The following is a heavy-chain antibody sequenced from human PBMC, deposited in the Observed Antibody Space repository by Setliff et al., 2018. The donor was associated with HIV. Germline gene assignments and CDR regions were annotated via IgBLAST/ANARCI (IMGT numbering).Heavy chain of an antibody. J-gene: IGHJ4*02. V-gene: IGHV3-23*01. CDR1: GFTFSTYA. Sequence: GGSLRLSCAASGFTFSTYAMGWVRQAPGKGLDWVSTVGAVGAPTHYAESVKGRFTISRDNAKNSLDLQMKSLRADDTSAYYCARGSSWYGPNRHRHINYWGQGTLVTVSS. CDR2: VGAVGAPT. D-gene: IGHD6-13*01. CDR3: ARGSSWYGPNRHRHINY.